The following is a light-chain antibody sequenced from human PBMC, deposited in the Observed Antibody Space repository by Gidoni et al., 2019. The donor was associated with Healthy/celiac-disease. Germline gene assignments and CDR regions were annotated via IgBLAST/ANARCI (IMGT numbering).Light chain of an antibody. J-gene: IGKJ2*01. CDR2: AAS. CDR1: QSISSY. CDR3: QQSYSTPRT. V-gene: IGKV1-39*01. Sequence: DIHMPPSPSSLSASVGDRVTITCRASQSISSYLNWYQQKPGKAPKLLIYAASSLQSGVPSRFSGSGSGTDFTLTISSLQPEDFATYYCQQSYSTPRTFGQXTKLEIK.